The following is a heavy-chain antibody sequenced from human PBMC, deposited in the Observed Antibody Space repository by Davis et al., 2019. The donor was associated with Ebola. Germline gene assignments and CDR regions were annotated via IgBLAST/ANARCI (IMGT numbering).Heavy chain of an antibody. Sequence: AASVKVSCKASGYTFTSYYMHWVRHAPGQGLEWMGWISAYNGNTNYAQKLQGRVTMTTATSTSTANMELRSLRSDDTAVYLCARENTTVTTGWFDTWGQGTLVTVSS. V-gene: IGHV1-18*04. CDR3: ARENTTVTTGWFDT. CDR2: ISAYNGNT. CDR1: GYTFTSYY. D-gene: IGHD4-17*01. J-gene: IGHJ5*02.